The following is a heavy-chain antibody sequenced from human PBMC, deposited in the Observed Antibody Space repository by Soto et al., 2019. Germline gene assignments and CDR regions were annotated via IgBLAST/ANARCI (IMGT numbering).Heavy chain of an antibody. Sequence: EMQLLESGGDLGQPGGSLRLSYAVSGFTFNDYAMSWVRQAPGKGLEWVSTISGSLGSAYYAASVEGRFTISGDNSNNTLYLQTNSLRVEDTATYYCAKDSRLPGFGLLIHAFDIWGHGTMVTVSS. D-gene: IGHD3-3*01. J-gene: IGHJ3*02. CDR3: AKDSRLPGFGLLIHAFDI. V-gene: IGHV3-23*01. CDR2: ISGSLGSA. CDR1: GFTFNDYA.